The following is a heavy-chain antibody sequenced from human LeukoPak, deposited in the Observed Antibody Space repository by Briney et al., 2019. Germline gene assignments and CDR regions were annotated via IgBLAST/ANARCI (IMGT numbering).Heavy chain of an antibody. D-gene: IGHD3-9*01. V-gene: IGHV4-39*07. Sequence: SETLSLTCTVSGGSISSSSYYWGWIRQPPGKGLEWIGSIYYSGSTYYNPSLKSRVTISVDTSKNQFSLKLSSVTAADTAVYYCARAPFLTVYYPFAYGAQGPLATFP. CDR2: IYYSGST. CDR1: GGSISSSSYY. J-gene: IGHJ4*02. CDR3: ARAPFLTVYYPFAY.